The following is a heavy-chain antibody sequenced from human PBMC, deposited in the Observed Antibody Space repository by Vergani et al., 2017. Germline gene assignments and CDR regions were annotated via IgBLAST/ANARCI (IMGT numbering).Heavy chain of an antibody. CDR1: GFTFNQYG. D-gene: IGHD5-18*01. J-gene: IGHJ4*02. CDR3: ARDRDTAMVHDY. V-gene: IGHV3-33*01. CDR2: TWYDGNNK. Sequence: QVQLVESGGGVVQPGRSLRLSCAASGFTFNQYGMHWVRQAPGKGLEWVAVTWYDGNNKQYADSVKGRFTISRDNSKSTMYLQMNSLRDEDTGVYYCARDRDTAMVHDYWGQGTLVTVSS.